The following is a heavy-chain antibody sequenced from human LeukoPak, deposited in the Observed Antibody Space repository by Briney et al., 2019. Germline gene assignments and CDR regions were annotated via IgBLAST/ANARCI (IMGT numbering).Heavy chain of an antibody. D-gene: IGHD3-10*01. J-gene: IGHJ6*03. Sequence: GGSLRLSCAASGFTFSSYAMSWVRQAPGKGLEWVSAISGSGGSTYYADSVKGRFTISRDNSKNTLYLQMNSLRAEDTAVYYCAKQTLVRGVTYYYYYYMDVWGKGTTVTVSS. CDR3: AKQTLVRGVTYYYYYYMDV. CDR2: ISGSGGST. V-gene: IGHV3-23*01. CDR1: GFTFSSYA.